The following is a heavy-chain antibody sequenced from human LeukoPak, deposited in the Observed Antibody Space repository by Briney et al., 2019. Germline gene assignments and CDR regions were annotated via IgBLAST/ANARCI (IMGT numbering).Heavy chain of an antibody. J-gene: IGHJ4*02. CDR2: INPKSGGRDT. V-gene: IGHV1-2*02. D-gene: IGHD2-21*01. CDR1: EYTFTDYY. CDR3: AKGHYDGDHPHYDGGSVDS. Sequence: ASVKVYCKALEYTFTDYYIHWVRQAPGQGLEWIGWINPKSGGRDTNYAQKFRGRVTMTTDTSISTAYMELGRLRSDDTAVYFCAKGHYDGDHPHYDGGSVDSWGQGTHITVSS.